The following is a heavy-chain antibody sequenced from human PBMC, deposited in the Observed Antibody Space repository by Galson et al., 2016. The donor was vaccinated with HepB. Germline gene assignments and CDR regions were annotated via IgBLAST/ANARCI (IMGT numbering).Heavy chain of an antibody. V-gene: IGHV3-9*01. Sequence: SLRLSCAASGFTFDDYAMHWVRQAPGKGLEWVSGISWNSGSIGYADSVKGRFTISRDNAKNSLYLQMNNLSAEDTALYYWVRVLLWFGELGYFSYGMDVWGQGTTVTVSS. J-gene: IGHJ6*02. CDR1: GFTFDDYA. CDR2: ISWNSGSI. CDR3: VRVLLWFGELGYFSYGMDV. D-gene: IGHD3-10*01.